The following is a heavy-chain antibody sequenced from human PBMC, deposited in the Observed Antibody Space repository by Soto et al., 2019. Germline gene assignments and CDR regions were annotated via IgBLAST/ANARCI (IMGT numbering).Heavy chain of an antibody. V-gene: IGHV4-39*01. Sequence: QLQLQESGPGLLRPSGTLSLTCTVSGGSISTGSYTGGWIRQPPGKGREWIGTTSYSGGTYFNPSLKSRVTISLDTSKNQFSLKLTSVTAADTAVYYCARRGHSTSWYWFDPWGQGTLVTVSS. CDR1: GGSISTGSYT. CDR3: ARRGHSTSWYWFDP. D-gene: IGHD6-13*01. CDR2: TSYSGGT. J-gene: IGHJ5*02.